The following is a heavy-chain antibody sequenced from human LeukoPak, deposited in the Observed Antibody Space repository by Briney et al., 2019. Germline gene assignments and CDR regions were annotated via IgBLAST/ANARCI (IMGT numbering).Heavy chain of an antibody. D-gene: IGHD3-10*01. Sequence: PSETLSLTCTVSGGSISSYYWSWIRQPPGKGLEWIGEINHSGSTNYNPSLKSRVTISVDTSKNQFSLKLSSVTAADTAVYYCARSSEGDYYGSGSYYRDWGQGTLVTVSS. V-gene: IGHV4-34*01. CDR2: INHSGST. CDR3: ARSSEGDYYGSGSYYRD. CDR1: GGSISSYY. J-gene: IGHJ4*02.